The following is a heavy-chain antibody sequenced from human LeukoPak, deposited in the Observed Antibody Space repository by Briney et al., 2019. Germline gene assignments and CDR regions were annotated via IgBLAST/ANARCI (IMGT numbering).Heavy chain of an antibody. J-gene: IGHJ4*02. V-gene: IGHV3-73*01. CDR1: GFTFSGST. CDR2: IRNKANSYGT. D-gene: IGHD4-17*01. CDR3: TGQPNYGDYPY. Sequence: PGGPLRLSCAASGFTFSGSTIHWVRQASGKGLGWVGRIRNKANSYGTAYAASVRGRFIVSRDDSKNAAYLQMNSLKTDDTAVYYCTGQPNYGDYPYWGQGTLVTVSS.